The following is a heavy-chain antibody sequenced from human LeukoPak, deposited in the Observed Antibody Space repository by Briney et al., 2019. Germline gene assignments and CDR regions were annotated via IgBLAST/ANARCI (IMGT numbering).Heavy chain of an antibody. CDR3: ARETDYYGSGSYTKIFDY. V-gene: IGHV4-34*09. D-gene: IGHD3-10*01. CDR1: GGSFSGYY. Sequence: MPSETLSLTCAVYGGSFSGYYWSWIRQPPGKGLEWIGYIYYSGSTYYNPSLKSRVTISVDTSKNQFSLKLSSVTAADTAVYYCARETDYYGSGSYTKIFDYWGQGTLVTVSS. J-gene: IGHJ4*02. CDR2: IYYSGST.